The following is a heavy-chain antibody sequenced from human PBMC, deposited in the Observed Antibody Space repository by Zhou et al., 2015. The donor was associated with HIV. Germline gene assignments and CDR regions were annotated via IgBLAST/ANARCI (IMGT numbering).Heavy chain of an antibody. CDR3: AAARRGYSYGSHAFDI. V-gene: IGHV1-58*01. CDR2: IVVGSGNT. Sequence: QMQLVQSGPEVKKPGTSVKVSCKTSGFTFTSSAVQWVRQARGQRLEWIGWIVVGSGNTNYAQKFQERVTITRDMSTSTAYMELSSLRSEDTAVYYCAAARRGYSYGSHAFDIWGQGTMVTVSS. D-gene: IGHD5-18*01. J-gene: IGHJ3*02. CDR1: GFTFTSSA.